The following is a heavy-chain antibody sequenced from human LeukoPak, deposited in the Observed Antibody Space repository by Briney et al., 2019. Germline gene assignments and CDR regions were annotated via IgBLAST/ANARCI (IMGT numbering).Heavy chain of an antibody. J-gene: IGHJ4*02. CDR3: AKSQDGGRLFHFDY. Sequence: GGSLRLSCAASGFTFNSNAMSWVRQAPGKGLEWVSTISGSGSRTYYADSVKGRFTISRDNSKNTLYLQMNSLRAEDTAVYFCAKSQDGGRLFHFDYWGQGTLVTVSS. D-gene: IGHD1-26*01. V-gene: IGHV3-23*01. CDR1: GFTFNSNA. CDR2: ISGSGSRT.